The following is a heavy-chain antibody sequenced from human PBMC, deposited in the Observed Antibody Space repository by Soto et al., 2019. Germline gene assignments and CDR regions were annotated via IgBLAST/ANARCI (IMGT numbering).Heavy chain of an antibody. CDR1: GYTFTSYG. Sequence: QVQLEQSGAEVKKPGASVKVSCKASGYTFTSYGISWVRQAPGQGLEWMGRISAYNGNTNYAQKLQGRVTMTTDTSTSTADMEQRSLRSDDTAGYYCARVVGALGHGFDPWGQGTLVTVSS. CDR3: ARVVGALGHGFDP. CDR2: ISAYNGNT. D-gene: IGHD1-26*01. V-gene: IGHV1-18*01. J-gene: IGHJ5*02.